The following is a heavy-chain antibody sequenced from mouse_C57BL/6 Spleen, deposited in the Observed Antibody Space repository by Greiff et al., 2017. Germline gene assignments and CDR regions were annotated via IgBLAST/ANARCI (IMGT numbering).Heavy chain of an antibody. D-gene: IGHD4-1*01. CDR2: INPNNGGT. J-gene: IGHJ2*01. V-gene: IGHV1-22*01. Sequence: EVQLQQSGPELVKPGASVKMSCKASGYTFTDYNMHWVKQSHGKSLEWIGYINPNNGGTSYNQKFKGKATLTVNKSSSTAYMELRSLTSEDSAVYYCARKGKANWDDFDDWGQGTTLTVSS. CDR3: ARKGKANWDDFDD. CDR1: GYTFTDYN.